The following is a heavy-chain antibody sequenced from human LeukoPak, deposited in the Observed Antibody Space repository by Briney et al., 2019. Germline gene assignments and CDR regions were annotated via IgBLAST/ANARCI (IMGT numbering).Heavy chain of an antibody. V-gene: IGHV1-18*01. CDR3: ARDSVDGSGTYYNDSPDY. Sequence: ASVKVSCKASGGTFSSYAISWLLQAPGQVLELMGWISAYNGNTDYAQNLRGRLIMTTDTSTSTSYMELRSLRSDETAVYYCARDSVDGSGTYYNDSPDYWGQGTLVTVSS. D-gene: IGHD3-10*01. CDR1: GGTFSSYA. J-gene: IGHJ4*02. CDR2: ISAYNGNT.